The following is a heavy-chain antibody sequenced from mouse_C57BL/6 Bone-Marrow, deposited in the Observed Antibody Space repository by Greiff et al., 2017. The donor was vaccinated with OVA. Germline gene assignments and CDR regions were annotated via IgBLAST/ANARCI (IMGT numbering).Heavy chain of an antibody. D-gene: IGHD1-1*01. J-gene: IGHJ2*01. CDR1: GYAFSNYL. V-gene: IGHV1-54*01. CDR3: AREGYYGSSYDYFDY. Sequence: VQRVESGAELVRPGTSVKVSCKASGYAFSNYLIEWVKQRPGQGLEWIGVINPGSGGTNYNEKFKGKATLTADKSSSTAYMQLSSLTTEDSAIYYCAREGYYGSSYDYFDYWGQGTTLTVSS. CDR2: INPGSGGT.